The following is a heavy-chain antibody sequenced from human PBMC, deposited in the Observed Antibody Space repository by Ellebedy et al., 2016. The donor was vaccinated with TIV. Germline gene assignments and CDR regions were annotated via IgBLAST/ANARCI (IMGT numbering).Heavy chain of an antibody. CDR2: ISGGGETT. Sequence: GESLKISCAASGFTFSSYAMNWIRQAPGKGLEWVSVISGGGETTSYADSVKGRFTISSDNSKNMLFLQMNSLRAEDTALYYCAKGRKLKRSSSFDYWGQGTLVTVSS. CDR3: AKGRKLKRSSSFDY. D-gene: IGHD1-1*01. J-gene: IGHJ4*02. V-gene: IGHV3-23*01. CDR1: GFTFSSYA.